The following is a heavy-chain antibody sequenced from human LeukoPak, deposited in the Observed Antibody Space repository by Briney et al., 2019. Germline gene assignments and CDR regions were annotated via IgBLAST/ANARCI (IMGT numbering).Heavy chain of an antibody. V-gene: IGHV1-46*01. Sequence: ASVKVSCKASGYTFTSYYMHWVRQAPGQGLEWMGIINPSGGSTSYAQKFQGRVTMTRDTSTSTVYMELSSLRSEDTAVYYCARESPQYSSRTGFDPWGQGTLVTVSS. CDR1: GYTFTSYY. CDR3: ARESPQYSSRTGFDP. J-gene: IGHJ5*02. D-gene: IGHD6-19*01. CDR2: INPSGGST.